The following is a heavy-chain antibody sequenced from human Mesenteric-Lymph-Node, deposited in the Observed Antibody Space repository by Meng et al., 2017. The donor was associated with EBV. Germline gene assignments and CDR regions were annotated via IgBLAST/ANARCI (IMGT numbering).Heavy chain of an antibody. D-gene: IGHD1-26*01. V-gene: IGHV4-59*11. J-gene: IGHJ4*02. Sequence: QLQRQESGQGLGKPSENLSLTCSVSGDSISPPHWSWIRQPPGKGLEWIAYIHYTGNTKYNPSLESRVTISVDTSKNQFSLRLTSVTAADTAVYYCARWGATGPFDYWGQGTLVTVSS. CDR2: IHYTGNT. CDR1: GDSISPPH. CDR3: ARWGATGPFDY.